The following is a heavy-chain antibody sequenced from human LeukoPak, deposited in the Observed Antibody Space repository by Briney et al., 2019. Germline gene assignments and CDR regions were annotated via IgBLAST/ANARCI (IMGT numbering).Heavy chain of an antibody. V-gene: IGHV1-18*01. CDR3: ARVILGWELPFFDY. CDR1: GYTFTSYG. D-gene: IGHD1-26*01. CDR2: ISAYNGIT. J-gene: IGHJ4*02. Sequence: ASVKVSCKASGYTFTSYGISWVRQAPGQGLEWMGWISAYNGITNYAQKLQGRVTMTTDTSTSTAYMELRSLRSDDTAVYYCARVILGWELPFFDYWGQGTLVTVSS.